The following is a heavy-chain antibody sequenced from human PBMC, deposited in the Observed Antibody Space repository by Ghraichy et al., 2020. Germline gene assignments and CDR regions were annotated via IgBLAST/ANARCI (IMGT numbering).Heavy chain of an antibody. CDR3: TSSIVGATYYYYGMDV. CDR1: GFTFSNAW. J-gene: IGHJ6*02. V-gene: IGHV3-15*01. D-gene: IGHD1-26*01. Sequence: GGSLRLSCAASGFTFSNAWMSWVRQAPGKGLEWVGRIKSKTDGGTTDYAAPVKGRFTISRDDSKNTLYLQMNSLKTEDTAVYYCTSSIVGATYYYYGMDVWGQGTTVTVSS. CDR2: IKSKTDGGTT.